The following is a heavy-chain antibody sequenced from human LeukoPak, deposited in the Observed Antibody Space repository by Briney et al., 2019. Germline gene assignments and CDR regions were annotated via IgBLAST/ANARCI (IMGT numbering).Heavy chain of an antibody. V-gene: IGHV3-33*01. CDR2: ICYDGSNK. CDR3: ARDRSYDFWSGYSTPDY. Sequence: GGSLRLSCAASGFTFSSYGMHWVRQAPGKGLEGVAVICYDGSNKYYADSVKGRFTISRDNSKNTLDLQMNSLRAEDTAVYYCARDRSYDFWSGYSTPDYWGQGTLVTVSS. J-gene: IGHJ4*02. CDR1: GFTFSSYG. D-gene: IGHD3-3*01.